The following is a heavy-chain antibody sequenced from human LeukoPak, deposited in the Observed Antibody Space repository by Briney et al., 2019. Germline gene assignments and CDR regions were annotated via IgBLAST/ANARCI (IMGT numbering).Heavy chain of an antibody. CDR3: TREDWDFDS. CDR2: IRYDGS. CDR1: GFIFRNYG. J-gene: IGHJ4*02. D-gene: IGHD3/OR15-3a*01. V-gene: IGHV3-30*02. Sequence: GGSLRLSCAASGFIFRNYGMHWVRQAPGKGLEWVACIRYDGSKYADSVKGRFTISRDDSNNMAYLQMDSLKNEDTAVYYCTREDWDFDSWGQGTPVSVSS.